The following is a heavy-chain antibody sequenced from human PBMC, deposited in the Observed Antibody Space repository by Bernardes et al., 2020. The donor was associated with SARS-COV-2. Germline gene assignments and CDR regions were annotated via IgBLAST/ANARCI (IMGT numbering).Heavy chain of an antibody. J-gene: IGHJ4*02. Sequence: GGSLRLSCAASGFTFSSYWMHWVRPGPGKVLVWVSRINTDGRTTTYADSVKGRFTISRDNGKNTLYLQMNSLRAEDTAVYYCVRGPSDGHGRFEYWGQGALVTVSS. V-gene: IGHV3-74*03. CDR3: VRGPSDGHGRFEY. CDR1: GFTFSSYW. CDR2: INTDGRTT.